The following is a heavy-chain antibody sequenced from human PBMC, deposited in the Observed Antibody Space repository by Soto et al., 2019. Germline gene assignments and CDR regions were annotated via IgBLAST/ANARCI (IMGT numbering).Heavy chain of an antibody. Sequence: QVQLQESGPGLVKPSQTLSLTCTVSGGSISSGGYYWSWIRQHPGKGLEWIGYIYYSGSTYYNPSLKSRVNISVDTSKNPFSLKLSSVTAADTAVYYCARGCYDFWSGYYTGFYCFDPWGQGTLVTVSS. D-gene: IGHD3-3*01. J-gene: IGHJ5*02. CDR3: ARGCYDFWSGYYTGFYCFDP. V-gene: IGHV4-31*03. CDR1: GGSISSGGYY. CDR2: IYYSGST.